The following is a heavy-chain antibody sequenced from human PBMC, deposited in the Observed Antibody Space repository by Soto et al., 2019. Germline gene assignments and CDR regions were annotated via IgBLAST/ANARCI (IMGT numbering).Heavy chain of an antibody. CDR3: ARSGNGYDFSPLDY. CDR2: ISTHNGNT. Sequence: QVQLVQSGAELGKPGASVKVSCKASGYSFTSYGFTWVRQAPGQGLEWMGWISTHNGNTNYAQKLQGRVTLTTDTSTSTAYMEIESLTSDDPAMYYCARSGNGYDFSPLDYWGQGTLVTVSS. D-gene: IGHD5-12*01. CDR1: GYSFTSYG. J-gene: IGHJ4*02. V-gene: IGHV1-18*01.